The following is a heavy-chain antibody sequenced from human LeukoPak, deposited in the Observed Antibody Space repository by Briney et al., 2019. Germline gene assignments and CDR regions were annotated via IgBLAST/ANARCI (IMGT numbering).Heavy chain of an antibody. Sequence: PGGSLRLSCAASGFTFSSSAMSWIRQPPGKGLEWIGEINHSGSTNYNPSLKSRVTISVDTSKNQFSLKLSSVTAADTAVYYCARERAKRAVRSFDYWGQGTLVTVSS. CDR1: GFTFSSSA. V-gene: IGHV4-34*01. CDR3: ARERAKRAVRSFDY. D-gene: IGHD3-3*01. CDR2: INHSGST. J-gene: IGHJ4*02.